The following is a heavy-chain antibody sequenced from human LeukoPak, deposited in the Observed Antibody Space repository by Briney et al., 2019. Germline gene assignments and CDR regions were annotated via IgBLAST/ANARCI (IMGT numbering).Heavy chain of an antibody. D-gene: IGHD3-16*02. CDR2: TYYSGST. J-gene: IGHJ5*02. CDR1: GGSISSYY. Sequence: SETLSLTCTVSGGSISSYYWSWIRQPPGKGLEWIGYTYYSGSTNYNPSLKSRVTISVDTSKNQFSLKLSSVTAADTAVYYCARGGSYVWGSYRLKSWFDPWGQGTLVTVSS. CDR3: ARGGSYVWGSYRLKSWFDP. V-gene: IGHV4-59*01.